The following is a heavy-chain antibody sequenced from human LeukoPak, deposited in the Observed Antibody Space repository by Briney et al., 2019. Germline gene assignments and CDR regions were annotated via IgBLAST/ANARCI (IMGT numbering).Heavy chain of an antibody. J-gene: IGHJ4*02. V-gene: IGHV3-30*03. CDR2: ISFDASNK. Sequence: GSLRLSCAASGFTFSSYGMHWVRQAPGKGMEWVAVISFDASNKYYADSVKGRFTISRDNSKNTLYLQMNSLRAEDAAVYYCATEGSFDYWGQGTLVTVSS. CDR1: GFTFSSYG. CDR3: ATEGSFDY.